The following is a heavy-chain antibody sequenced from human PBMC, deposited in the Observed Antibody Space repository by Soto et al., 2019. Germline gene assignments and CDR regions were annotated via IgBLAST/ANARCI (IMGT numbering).Heavy chain of an antibody. V-gene: IGHV3-74*01. J-gene: IGHJ4*02. CDR3: ACWGHIVPVAPSDFDR. CDR2: ISPDGSDV. CDR1: GFPFTNYW. Sequence: QVVESGGGLVPPGGSLRLSCAASGFPFTNYWMNWVRQTPGKGLMWVSRISPDGSDVGYADSVEGRFTGSRDNAKNTLYLQMHSLRAEDTAMYYCACWGHIVPVAPSDFDRWGQGTLVTVSS. D-gene: IGHD2-8*02.